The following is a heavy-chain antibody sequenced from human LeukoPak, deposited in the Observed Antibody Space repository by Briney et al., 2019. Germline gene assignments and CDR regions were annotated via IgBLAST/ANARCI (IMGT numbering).Heavy chain of an antibody. CDR1: GFTFSSYA. D-gene: IGHD3-22*01. CDR2: ISGSGGST. Sequence: GGSLRLSCAASGFTFSSYAMSWVRQAPGKGLEWVSAISGSGGSTYYADSVKGRFTISRDNPKNTLYLQMNSLRAEDTAVYYCAKSGDSSGYYGKLFDYWGQGTLVTVSS. V-gene: IGHV3-23*01. J-gene: IGHJ4*02. CDR3: AKSGDSSGYYGKLFDY.